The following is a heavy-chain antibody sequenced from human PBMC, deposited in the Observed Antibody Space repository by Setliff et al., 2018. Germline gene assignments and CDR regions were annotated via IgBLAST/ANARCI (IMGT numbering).Heavy chain of an antibody. V-gene: IGHV3-23*01. J-gene: IGHJ4*02. Sequence: GGSLRLSCAASGYTSSSYAMTWVRQAPGKGLEWVSAISGSGKYYVDSVKGRFTISRDNAKNSLYLQMDSLRVEDTAVYYCIDGRNRAWGVYWGQGTLVTVSS. CDR1: GYTSSSYA. CDR3: IDGRNRAWGVY. D-gene: IGHD7-27*01. CDR2: ISGSGK.